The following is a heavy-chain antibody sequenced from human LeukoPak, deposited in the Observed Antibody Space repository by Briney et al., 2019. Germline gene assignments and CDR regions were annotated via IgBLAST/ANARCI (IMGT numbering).Heavy chain of an antibody. V-gene: IGHV3-11*01. CDR3: ASVVGASLTIRFDL. CDR2: INGPAYPI. J-gene: IGHJ4*02. Sequence: PGGSLRLSCHASGVTFSDYYMSWIRQAPGKGLEWIAYINGPAYPIYHADSVKVRFTISMDNAERSLYLQMNSLRVEDTAVYSCASVVGASLTIRFDLRGPGTLVTASS. D-gene: IGHD2-15*01. CDR1: GVTFSDYY.